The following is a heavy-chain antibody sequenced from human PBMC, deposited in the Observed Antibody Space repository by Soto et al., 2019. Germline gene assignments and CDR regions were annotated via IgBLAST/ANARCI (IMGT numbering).Heavy chain of an antibody. D-gene: IGHD6-13*01. CDR3: ARDRGAAGNIDF. Sequence: ASVKVSCKASGGTFSSYAISWVRQAPGQGLEWMGGIIPIFGTANYAQKFQGRVTITADESTSTAYMELSSLRSEDTAVYYCARDRGAAGNIDFWGQGTLVTVSS. CDR2: IIPIFGTA. CDR1: GGTFSSYA. J-gene: IGHJ4*02. V-gene: IGHV1-69*13.